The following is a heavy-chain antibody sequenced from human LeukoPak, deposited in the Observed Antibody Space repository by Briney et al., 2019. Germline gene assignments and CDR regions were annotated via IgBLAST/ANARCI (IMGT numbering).Heavy chain of an antibody. CDR2: VHLDGRT. Sequence: SETLSLTCGVSGGSVSSTNWWTWIRQPPGKGLEWIGEVHLDGRTNFNPSLKSRLTMSVDLSENHVSLTLTSVTAADTAVYYCAREGGFYRPLDYSGQGTLVIVSS. V-gene: IGHV4-4*02. J-gene: IGHJ4*02. CDR1: GGSVSSTNW. D-gene: IGHD6-25*01. CDR3: AREGGFYRPLDY.